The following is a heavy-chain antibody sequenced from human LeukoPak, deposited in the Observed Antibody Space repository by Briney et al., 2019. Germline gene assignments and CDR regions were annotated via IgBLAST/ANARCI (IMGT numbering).Heavy chain of an antibody. J-gene: IGHJ4*02. D-gene: IGHD2-21*01. CDR2: ISAYNGNT. Sequence: GASVKVSCKASGYTFTSYGINWVRQAPGQGLEWMGWISAYNGNTKYAQKLQGRVTITTDTSTSTAYMELRSLRSDDTAVYYCARSLLWRHRGFPFDYWGQGTLVTVSS. CDR1: GYTFTSYG. V-gene: IGHV1-18*01. CDR3: ARSLLWRHRGFPFDY.